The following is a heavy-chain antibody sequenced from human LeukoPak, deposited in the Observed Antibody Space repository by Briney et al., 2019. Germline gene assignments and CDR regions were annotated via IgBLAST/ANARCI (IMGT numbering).Heavy chain of an antibody. CDR2: IYWDDDK. CDR1: GFSLSTSGVG. Sequence: KESGPTLVKPTQTLTLTCTFSGFSLSTSGVGVGWIRQPPGKALEWLALIYWDDDKRYSPSLKSRLTITKDTSKNQVVLTMTNMDPVDTDTYYCAHYQSYSNWFDPWGPGTLVTVSS. D-gene: IGHD2-21*01. J-gene: IGHJ5*02. CDR3: AHYQSYSNWFDP. V-gene: IGHV2-5*02.